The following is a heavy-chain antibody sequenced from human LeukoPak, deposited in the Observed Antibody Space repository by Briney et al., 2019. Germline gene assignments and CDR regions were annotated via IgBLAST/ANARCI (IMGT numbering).Heavy chain of an antibody. J-gene: IGHJ6*03. Sequence: KASETLSLTCTVSGGSIRSRNYCWGWIRQPPGKGLEWIGEINHSGSTNYNPSLKSRVTISVDTSKNQFSLKLSSVTAADTAVYYCARGYSIHYYYYYYMDVWGKGTTVTVSS. D-gene: IGHD4-11*01. CDR3: ARGYSIHYYYYYYMDV. V-gene: IGHV4-39*07. CDR1: GGSIRSRNYC. CDR2: INHSGST.